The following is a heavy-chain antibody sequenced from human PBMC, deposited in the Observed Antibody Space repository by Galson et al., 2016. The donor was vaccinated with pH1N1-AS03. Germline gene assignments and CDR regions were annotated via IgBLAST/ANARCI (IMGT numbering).Heavy chain of an antibody. CDR2: IIPIFGTP. Sequence: SVKVSCKASGGTFSSFAISWVRQAPGQGLEWMGGIIPIFGTPNYAQKFQGRVTITADKSTFTAYMELSSLRSEDTAVYYCARPRGWSGHDAFDIWGQGTMVTVSP. J-gene: IGHJ3*02. D-gene: IGHD3-3*01. CDR1: GGTFSSFA. V-gene: IGHV1-69*06. CDR3: ARPRGWSGHDAFDI.